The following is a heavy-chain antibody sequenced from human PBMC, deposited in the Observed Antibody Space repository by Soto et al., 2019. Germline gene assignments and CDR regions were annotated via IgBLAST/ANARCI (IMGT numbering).Heavy chain of an antibody. CDR3: AKEKDYDYVWGSYRYKSDN. Sequence: VGSPGLSCIASGLPHSRFAMMWIRQAPGKGLECVSGIYGSGRGIQYADSVKGRFTISRDNSKNTLYLQMNSLRAEDTAVYYCAKEKDYDYVWGSYRYKSDNWGQGP. V-gene: IGHV3-23*01. D-gene: IGHD3-16*02. CDR1: GLPHSRFA. CDR2: IYGSGRGI. J-gene: IGHJ4*02.